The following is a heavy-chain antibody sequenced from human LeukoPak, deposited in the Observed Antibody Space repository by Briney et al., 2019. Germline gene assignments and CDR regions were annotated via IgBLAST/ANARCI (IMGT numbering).Heavy chain of an antibody. D-gene: IGHD4-17*01. CDR3: ARDQAYGDHYYFDY. V-gene: IGHV3-33*01. Sequence: GGSLRLSCAASGFTFSSYGMHWVRQAPGKGLEWVAVIWYDGSNKYYADSVKGRFTISRDNSKNTLYLQMNSLRAEDTAVYYCARDQAYGDHYYFDYWGQGTLVTVSS. CDR1: GFTFSSYG. CDR2: IWYDGSNK. J-gene: IGHJ4*02.